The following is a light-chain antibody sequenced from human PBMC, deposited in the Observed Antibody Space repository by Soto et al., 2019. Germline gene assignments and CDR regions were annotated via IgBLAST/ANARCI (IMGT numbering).Light chain of an antibody. Sequence: EIVMTQSPATLSVSPGETATLSCRSGQNIHTNLAWYQQKHGQAPRLLFYGAYTGATGLHARFSGSGSGTEFTLTINSLQAEDCAVYYCQKYNNWPRTGGQGNKLDI. CDR1: QNIHTN. J-gene: IGKJ1*01. V-gene: IGKV3-15*01. CDR3: QKYNNWPRT. CDR2: GAY.